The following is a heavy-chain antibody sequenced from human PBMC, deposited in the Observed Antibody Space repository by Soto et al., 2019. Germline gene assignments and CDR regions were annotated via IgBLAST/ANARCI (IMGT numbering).Heavy chain of an antibody. Sequence: QVQLVESGGGVVQPGRSLRLSCSASGFTFTSYGMHWVRQAPGKGLEWVAVIWADGSGKYYADSLKGRFTLSRENSKNTLFLQMNSLRAEDTAVYFCARDSCAGDCGGPEFWGQGTLVTVSS. V-gene: IGHV3-33*01. CDR2: IWADGSGK. CDR1: GFTFTSYG. D-gene: IGHD2-21*02. J-gene: IGHJ4*02. CDR3: ARDSCAGDCGGPEF.